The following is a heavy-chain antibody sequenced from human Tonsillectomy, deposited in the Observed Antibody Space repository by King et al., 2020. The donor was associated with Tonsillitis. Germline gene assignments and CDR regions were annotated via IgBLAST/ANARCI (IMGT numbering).Heavy chain of an antibody. CDR1: GFTFSSYE. D-gene: IGHD3-22*01. CDR3: ARGSGYYYDSSGYLSD. J-gene: IGHJ4*02. Sequence: EWQLVQSGGGLVQPGGSLRLSCAASGFTFSSYEMNWVRQAPGKGLEWVSYISSGGSTIYYADSVKGRFTISRDNAKNSLYLQMNSLRAEDTAVYYCARGSGYYYDSSGYLSDWGQGTLVTVSS. CDR2: ISSGGSTI. V-gene: IGHV3-48*03.